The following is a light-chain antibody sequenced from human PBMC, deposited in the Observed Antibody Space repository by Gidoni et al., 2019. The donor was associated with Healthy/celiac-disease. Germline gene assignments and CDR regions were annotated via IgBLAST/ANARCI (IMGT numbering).Light chain of an antibody. CDR2: AAS. Sequence: EIVLTHSPATLTLSTAERATLSCRASQSVSRYLAWYQQKPGQSPRLLIYAASNRATGIPARFSGSGSGTDFTLTISSLEPEDFAVYYCQQRSNWPLNFGGGTKVEIK. V-gene: IGKV3-11*01. CDR1: QSVSRY. J-gene: IGKJ4*01. CDR3: QQRSNWPLN.